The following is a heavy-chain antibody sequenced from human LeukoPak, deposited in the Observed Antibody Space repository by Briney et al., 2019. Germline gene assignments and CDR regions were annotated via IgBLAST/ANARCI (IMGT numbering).Heavy chain of an antibody. CDR1: GFTVSSNY. D-gene: IGHD6-13*01. Sequence: PGGSLRLSCAASGFTVSSNYMSWVRQAPGKGLEWVSVIYSGGSTYYADSVKGRFTISRDNSKNTLYLQMNSLRAEDTAVYYCARRGHGAAGILLRAYYYYMDVWGKGTTVTVSS. V-gene: IGHV3-53*01. J-gene: IGHJ6*03. CDR2: IYSGGST. CDR3: ARRGHGAAGILLRAYYYYMDV.